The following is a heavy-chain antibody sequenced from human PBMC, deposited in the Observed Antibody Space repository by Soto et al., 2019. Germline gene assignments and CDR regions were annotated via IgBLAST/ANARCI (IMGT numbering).Heavy chain of an antibody. CDR3: ARVXCGGDCYTFDY. D-gene: IGHD2-21*02. V-gene: IGHV3-30-3*01. CDR1: GFTFSSYA. J-gene: IGHJ4*02. CDR2: ISYDGSNK. Sequence: QVQLVESGGGVVQPGRSLRLSCAASGFTFSSYAMHWVRQAPGKGLEWVAVISYDGSNKYYADSVKGRFTISRDNSKNTLYLQMNSLRAEDTAVYYCARVXCGGDCYTFDYWGQGTLVTVSS.